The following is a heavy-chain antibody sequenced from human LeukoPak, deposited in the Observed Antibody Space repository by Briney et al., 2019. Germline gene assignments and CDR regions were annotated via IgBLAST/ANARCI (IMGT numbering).Heavy chain of an antibody. CDR1: GGSISSYY. CDR2: IYYRGRT. V-gene: IGHV4-59*08. D-gene: IGHD2-8*01. J-gene: IGHJ4*02. CDR3: ARHLYDDGNFFDY. Sequence: PSETLSLTCTVPGGSISSYYWSWIRRPPGKGLEWIGLIYYRGRTNYNPSLKSRVTISVDTSKTQFSLKLSSVTAADTAVYFCARHLYDDGNFFDYWGQGTLVTVSS.